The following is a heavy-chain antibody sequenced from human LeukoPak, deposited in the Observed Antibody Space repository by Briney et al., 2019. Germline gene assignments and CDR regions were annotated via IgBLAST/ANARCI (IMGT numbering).Heavy chain of an antibody. Sequence: GGSLRLSCAASGFTFSSYAMSWVRQAPGKGLEWVSAISGSGGSTHYAGSVKGRFTIFRDDSKNTLYLQMDSLIAEDTAVYFCATYGVGFFDYWGQGTLVTVSS. D-gene: IGHD4-17*01. CDR1: GFTFSSYA. J-gene: IGHJ4*02. CDR2: ISGSGGST. CDR3: ATYGVGFFDY. V-gene: IGHV3-23*01.